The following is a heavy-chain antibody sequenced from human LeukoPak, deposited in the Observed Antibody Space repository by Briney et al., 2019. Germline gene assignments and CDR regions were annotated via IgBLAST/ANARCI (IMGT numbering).Heavy chain of an antibody. J-gene: IGHJ5*02. CDR2: ISYSGSA. CDR3: ARNYGSGVNWFDP. V-gene: IGHV4-59*01. CDR1: GGSISSYY. D-gene: IGHD3-10*01. Sequence: SETLSLTCTVSGGSISSYYWSWIRQPPGKGLEWIGYISYSGSANYNPSLKSRVTISVDTSKNQFSLKLSSVTAADAAVYYCARNYGSGVNWFDPWGQGTLATVSS.